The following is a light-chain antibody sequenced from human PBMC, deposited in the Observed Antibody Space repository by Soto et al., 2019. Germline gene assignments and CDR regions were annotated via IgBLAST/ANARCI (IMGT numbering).Light chain of an antibody. CDR1: QSSSSW. Sequence: DIQMTQSPSTRSASVGDRVTITCRASQSSSSWLAWYQQKPGKAPKLLNYKASSLESGVPSRFICSGSGTEFTLTISSLQPDDFATYYCQQYNSYGTFGQGTKVEIK. CDR3: QQYNSYGT. V-gene: IGKV1-5*03. J-gene: IGKJ1*01. CDR2: KAS.